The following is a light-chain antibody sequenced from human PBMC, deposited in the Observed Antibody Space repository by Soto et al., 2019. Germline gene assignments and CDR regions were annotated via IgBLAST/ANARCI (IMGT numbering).Light chain of an antibody. J-gene: IGKJ4*01. CDR3: HQFSFSHT. Sequence: DIQMTQSPSTLSASVGDRVTITCRASPSISNWLAWYQQKPGKAPKLLIYKASTLESGVPSRFSGTGSGTEFTLTISSLQPDDFATYYCHQFSFSHTFGGGTKVEIK. V-gene: IGKV1-5*03. CDR2: KAS. CDR1: PSISNW.